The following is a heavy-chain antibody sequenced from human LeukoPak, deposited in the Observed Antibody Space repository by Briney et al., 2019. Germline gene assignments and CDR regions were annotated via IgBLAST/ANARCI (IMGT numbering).Heavy chain of an antibody. CDR2: ISDSGSPI. CDR3: ARHSGNSFDY. Sequence: GGSLRLSCAASGFTFSSYSMNWVRQAPGKGLEWVSYISDSGSPIYYADSVKGRFTISRDNARNSLYLQMNSLRDEDTAVYYCARHSGNSFDYWGQGTLVTASS. D-gene: IGHD2-21*01. V-gene: IGHV3-48*02. CDR1: GFTFSSYS. J-gene: IGHJ4*02.